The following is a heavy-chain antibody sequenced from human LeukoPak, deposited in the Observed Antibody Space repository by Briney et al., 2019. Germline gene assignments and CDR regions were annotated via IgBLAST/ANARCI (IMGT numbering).Heavy chain of an antibody. CDR2: MNPNSGNT. D-gene: IGHD6-6*01. J-gene: IGHJ6*03. V-gene: IGHV1-8*03. Sequence: GASVKVSCKASGYTFTSYDINWVRQATGQGLEWMGWMNPNSGNTGYAQKFQGRVTITRNTSISTAYMELSSLRSEDTAVYYCARGAARPDGYYYYYMDVWGKGTTVTVSS. CDR1: GYTFTSYD. CDR3: ARGAARPDGYYYYYMDV.